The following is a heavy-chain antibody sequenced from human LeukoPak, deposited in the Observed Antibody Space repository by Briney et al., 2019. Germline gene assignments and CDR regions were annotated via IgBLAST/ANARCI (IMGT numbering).Heavy chain of an antibody. CDR1: GYTFTNYF. D-gene: IGHD5-24*01. CDR2: INPSGGSA. Sequence: ASVKVSCKASGYTFTNYFMYWVRQAPGQGLEWMGIINPSGGSANYAQKFQGRVTITADESTSTAYMELSSLRSEDTAVYYCARAPPRRDGYKNPSWYFDYWGQGTLVTVSS. V-gene: IGHV1-46*01. J-gene: IGHJ4*02. CDR3: ARAPPRRDGYKNPSWYFDY.